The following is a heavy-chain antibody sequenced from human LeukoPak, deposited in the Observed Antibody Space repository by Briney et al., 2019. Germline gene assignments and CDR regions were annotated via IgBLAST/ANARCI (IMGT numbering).Heavy chain of an antibody. CDR2: IRGSGVST. D-gene: IGHD2-21*02. CDR1: GFTVSGNY. V-gene: IGHV3-66*04. CDR3: ARQGRGVGDWLDY. Sequence: GGSLRLSCAVSGFTVSGNYMSWVRQAPGKGLEWVSGIRGSGVSTSYADSVKGRFTVSRDNSKNMLYLFMNNLRAEDTAVYYCARQGRGVGDWLDYWGQGTLITVSS. J-gene: IGHJ4*02.